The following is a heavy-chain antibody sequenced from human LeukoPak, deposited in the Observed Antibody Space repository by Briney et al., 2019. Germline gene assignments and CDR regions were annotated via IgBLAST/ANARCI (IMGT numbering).Heavy chain of an antibody. CDR2: ITADGGST. CDR3: ARVWLRDYMDV. V-gene: IGHV3-23*01. Sequence: GSLRLSCAVSGFTFRSYAMNWVRQAPGKGLEWVAAITADGGSTHYTTSVKGRFIISRDTPKNTLSLQMNNLRAEDTAVYFCARVWLRDYMDVWGEGTTVSVSS. D-gene: IGHD5-12*01. J-gene: IGHJ6*03. CDR1: GFTFRSYA.